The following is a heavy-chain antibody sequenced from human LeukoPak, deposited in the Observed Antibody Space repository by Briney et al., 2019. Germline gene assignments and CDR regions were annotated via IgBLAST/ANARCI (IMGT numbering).Heavy chain of an antibody. V-gene: IGHV3-53*01. J-gene: IGHJ4*02. Sequence: PGGSLRLSCAASGFTVSSTNMSWVRQAPGKGLEWVSVVYSGGNTYYADPVRGRFTISRDNSKNALYLQMNSLRDEDTAVYYCASSGSYRFDYWGQGTLVTVSS. D-gene: IGHD1-26*01. CDR1: GFTVSSTN. CDR2: VYSGGNT. CDR3: ASSGSYRFDY.